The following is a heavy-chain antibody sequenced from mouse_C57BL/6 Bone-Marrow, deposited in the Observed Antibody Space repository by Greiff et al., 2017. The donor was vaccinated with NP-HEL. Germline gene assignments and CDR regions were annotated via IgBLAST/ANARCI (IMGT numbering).Heavy chain of an antibody. CDR1: GYTFTSYG. Sequence: QVQLQQSGAELARPGASVKLSCKASGYTFTSYGISWVKQRTGQGLEWIGEIYPRSGNTYYNEKFKGKATLTADKSSSTAYMELRSLTSEDSAVYFCARVGGNYPWFAYWGQGTLVTVSA. J-gene: IGHJ3*01. CDR2: IYPRSGNT. D-gene: IGHD2-1*01. CDR3: ARVGGNYPWFAY. V-gene: IGHV1-81*01.